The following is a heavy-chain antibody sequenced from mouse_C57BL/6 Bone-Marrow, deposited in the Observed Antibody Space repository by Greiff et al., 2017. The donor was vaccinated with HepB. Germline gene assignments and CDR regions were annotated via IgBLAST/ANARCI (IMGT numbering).Heavy chain of an antibody. CDR2: IDPSDSYT. CDR3: ASEGEDYDEEAGWFAY. Sequence: QVQLQQPGAELVSPGTSVKLSCKASGYTFTSYWMHWVKQRPGQGLEWIGVIDPSDSYTNYNQKFKGKATLTVDTSSSTAYMQLSSLTSEDSAVYYCASEGEDYDEEAGWFAYWGQGTLVTVSA. V-gene: IGHV1-59*01. J-gene: IGHJ3*01. D-gene: IGHD2-4*01. CDR1: GYTFTSYW.